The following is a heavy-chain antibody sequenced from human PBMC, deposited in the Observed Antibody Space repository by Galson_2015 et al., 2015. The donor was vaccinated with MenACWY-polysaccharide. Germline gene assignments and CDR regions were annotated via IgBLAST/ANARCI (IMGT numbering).Heavy chain of an antibody. CDR1: GYSISSGYY. D-gene: IGHD1-26*01. V-gene: IGHV4-38-2*01. J-gene: IGHJ4*02. CDR3: ARVEKYSGSFYILY. Sequence: LSLTCAVSGYSISSGYYWGWIRQPPGKGLEWIGSIYHSGSTYYNPSLKSRVTISVDTSKNQFSLKHSPVTAADTAVYYCARVEKYSGSFYILYWGQGTLVTVSS. CDR2: IYHSGST.